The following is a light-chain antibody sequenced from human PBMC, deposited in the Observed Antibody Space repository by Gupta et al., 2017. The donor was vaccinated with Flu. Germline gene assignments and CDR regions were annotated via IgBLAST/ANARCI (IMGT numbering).Light chain of an antibody. CDR3: QQSHSIPET. CDR1: QTVSSY. Sequence: DIQMTQSPSSLSASVGDRVTITCRASQTVSSYLNWYHQKPGKGPDLLIFAASTLQSGVASRFRGSGSGTEFSLTISGLQPEDFGTYYCQQSHSIPETFGQGTKVEMK. V-gene: IGKV1-39*01. CDR2: AAS. J-gene: IGKJ2*01.